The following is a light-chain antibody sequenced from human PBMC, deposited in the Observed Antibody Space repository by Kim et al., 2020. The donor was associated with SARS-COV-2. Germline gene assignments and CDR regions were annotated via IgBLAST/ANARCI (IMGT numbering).Light chain of an antibody. V-gene: IGKV3D-15*01. CDR1: QSVSSN. CDR3: QQYNNWPLT. J-gene: IGKJ4*01. CDR2: GAS. Sequence: SWSAGERATLACRASQSVSSNLAWYQQKPGQAPRLLIYGASTRATGIPARFSGSGSGTEFTLTISSLQSEDFAVYYCQQYNNWPLTFGGGTKLEI.